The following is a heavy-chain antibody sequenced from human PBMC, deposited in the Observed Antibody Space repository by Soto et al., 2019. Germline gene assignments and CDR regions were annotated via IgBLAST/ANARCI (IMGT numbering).Heavy chain of an antibody. CDR2: INHGGRT. J-gene: IGHJ5*02. V-gene: IGHV4-34*01. CDR1: GGPFTAFY. Sequence: PSETLSLTCAVSGGPFTAFYWTWIRQAPGKGLEWTGEINHGGRTHYNPSLRSRLTISLDTSKNNFSLKLTSMTAADTAVYYCRLQVGNLTHSSDDKWFDPWGQGTLGTVSS. CDR3: RLQVGNLTHSSDDKWFDP. D-gene: IGHD3-22*01.